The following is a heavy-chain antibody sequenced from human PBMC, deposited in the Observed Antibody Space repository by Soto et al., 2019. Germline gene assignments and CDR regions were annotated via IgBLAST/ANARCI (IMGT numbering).Heavy chain of an antibody. CDR2: ISSSSSTI. J-gene: IGHJ4*02. CDR3: ARDVERIAVAGSNFDY. D-gene: IGHD6-19*01. Sequence: EVQLVESGGGLVQPGGSLRLSCAASGFTFSSYSMNWVRQAPGKGLEWVSYISSSSSTIYYADSVKGRFTISRDNAKNSLYLQMNSLRDEDTAVYYCARDVERIAVAGSNFDYGGQGTLVTVSS. V-gene: IGHV3-48*02. CDR1: GFTFSSYS.